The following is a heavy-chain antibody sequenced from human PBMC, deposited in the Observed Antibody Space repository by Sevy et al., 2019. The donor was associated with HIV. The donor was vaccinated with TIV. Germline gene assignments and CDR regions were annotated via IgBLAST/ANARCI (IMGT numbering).Heavy chain of an antibody. CDR1: GFTFSSYS. Sequence: GGSLRLSCAASGFTFSSYSMNWVRQAPGKGLEWVSSISSSSSYIYYADSVKGRFTISRDNAKNSLYLQMNSLRAEDTAVYYCARARDGSGSYSGYYYYGMDVWGQWTTVTVSS. D-gene: IGHD3-10*01. CDR2: ISSSSSYI. CDR3: ARARDGSGSYSGYYYYGMDV. V-gene: IGHV3-21*01. J-gene: IGHJ6*02.